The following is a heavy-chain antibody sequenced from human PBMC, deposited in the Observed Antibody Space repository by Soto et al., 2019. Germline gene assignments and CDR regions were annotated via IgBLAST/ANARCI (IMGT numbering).Heavy chain of an antibody. Sequence: ASVKVSCKVSGYTLTELSMHWVRQAPGKGLEWMGGFDPEDGETIYAQKFQGRVTMTEDTSTDTAYMELSSLRSEDTAVYYCATGKGSSRWFDPWGQGTLVTVSS. CDR3: ATGKGSSRWFDP. V-gene: IGHV1-24*01. CDR1: GYTLTELS. D-gene: IGHD6-6*01. J-gene: IGHJ5*02. CDR2: FDPEDGET.